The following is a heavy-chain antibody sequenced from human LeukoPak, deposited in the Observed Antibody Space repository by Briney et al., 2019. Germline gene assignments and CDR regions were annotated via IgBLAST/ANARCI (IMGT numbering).Heavy chain of an antibody. Sequence: GASVKVSCKASGYTFTDYYMHWVRQAPGQGFGWMGWINPNDGDTNYAQKFQGRVTMTRDTSTSTAHMEVRRLRSDDTAVYYCARANFLYCSSTTCLFDYWGQGTLVTVSS. CDR1: GYTFTDYY. D-gene: IGHD2-2*01. J-gene: IGHJ4*02. V-gene: IGHV1-2*02. CDR3: ARANFLYCSSTTCLFDY. CDR2: INPNDGDT.